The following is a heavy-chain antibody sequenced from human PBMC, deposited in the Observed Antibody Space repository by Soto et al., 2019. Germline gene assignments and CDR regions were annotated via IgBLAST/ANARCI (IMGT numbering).Heavy chain of an antibody. CDR3: ARLLRFLEWLPPFYGMDV. CDR2: IYYSGST. D-gene: IGHD3-3*01. J-gene: IGHJ6*02. CDR1: GGSISSSSYY. Sequence: PSETLSLTCTVSGGSISSSSYYWGWIRQPPGKGLEWIGSIYYSGSTYYNPSLKSRVTISVDTSKNQFSLKLSSVTAADTAVYYFARLLRFLEWLPPFYGMDVWGQGTTVTVSS. V-gene: IGHV4-39*01.